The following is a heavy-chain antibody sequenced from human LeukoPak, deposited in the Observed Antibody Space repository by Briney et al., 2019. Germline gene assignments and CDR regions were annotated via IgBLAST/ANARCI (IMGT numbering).Heavy chain of an antibody. V-gene: IGHV3-33*01. D-gene: IGHD6-13*01. CDR2: IWYDGSNK. CDR3: ARDQVGFGGSSWYLDYYMDV. Sequence: GGSLRLSCAASGFTFSSYGMHWVRQAPGKGLEWVAVIWYDGSNKYYADSVKGRFTISRDNSKNTLYLQMNSLRAEDTAVYYCARDQVGFGGSSWYLDYYMDVWGKGTTVTVSS. CDR1: GFTFSSYG. J-gene: IGHJ6*03.